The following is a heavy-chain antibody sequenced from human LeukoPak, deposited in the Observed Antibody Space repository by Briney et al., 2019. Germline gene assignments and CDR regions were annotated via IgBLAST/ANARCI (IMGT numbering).Heavy chain of an antibody. Sequence: PGGSLRLSCAASGFTFSGSAMHWVRQASGKGLEWVGRIRSKANSYATAYAASVKGRFTISRDDSKNMAYLQMNSLKTEDTAVYYCARDPYSGYYGDYYYYYMDVWGKGTTVTISS. D-gene: IGHD5-12*01. V-gene: IGHV3-73*01. CDR2: IRSKANSYAT. J-gene: IGHJ6*03. CDR3: ARDPYSGYYGDYYYYYMDV. CDR1: GFTFSGSA.